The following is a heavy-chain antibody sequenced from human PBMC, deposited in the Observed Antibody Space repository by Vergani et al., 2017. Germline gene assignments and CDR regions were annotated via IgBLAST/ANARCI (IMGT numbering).Heavy chain of an antibody. CDR1: GGSISSGGYS. CDR2: IYHSGST. CDR3: ARDQAYYDSSGYYYYGMDV. V-gene: IGHV4-30-2*01. D-gene: IGHD3-22*01. Sequence: QLQLQESGSGLVKPSQTLSLTCAVSGGSISSGGYSWSWIRQPPGKGLEWIGYIYHSGSTYYNPALKSRVTISVDRSKNPFSLKLSSVTAADTAVYYCARDQAYYDSSGYYYYGMDVWGQGTTVTVSS. J-gene: IGHJ6*02.